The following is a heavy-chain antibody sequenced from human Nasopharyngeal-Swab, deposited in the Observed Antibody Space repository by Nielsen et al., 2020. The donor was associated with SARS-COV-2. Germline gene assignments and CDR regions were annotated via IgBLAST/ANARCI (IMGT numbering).Heavy chain of an antibody. Sequence: ASVKVSCKVSGYTLTELSMHWVRQAPGKGLEWVGGFDPEDGETIYTQKFQGRVTMTEDTSTDTAYMELSSLTSEDTAVYYCARDPDYGGNSHFDYWGQGTLVTVSS. D-gene: IGHD4-23*01. V-gene: IGHV1-24*01. J-gene: IGHJ4*02. CDR3: ARDPDYGGNSHFDY. CDR1: GYTLTELS. CDR2: FDPEDGET.